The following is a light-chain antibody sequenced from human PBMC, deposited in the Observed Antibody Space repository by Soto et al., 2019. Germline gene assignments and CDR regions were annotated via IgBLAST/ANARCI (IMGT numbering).Light chain of an antibody. V-gene: IGKV1-39*01. CDR2: AAY. Sequence: DIQMTQSPSSLSASVGDTVTITCRASQSISTYLTWYQQKPGKAPKLLIYAAYNLQSGVPSRFSGSGSGTDFTPTISSLQPEDFAAYYCQQSYDMPWTVGQGTKVDIK. CDR1: QSISTY. J-gene: IGKJ1*01. CDR3: QQSYDMPWT.